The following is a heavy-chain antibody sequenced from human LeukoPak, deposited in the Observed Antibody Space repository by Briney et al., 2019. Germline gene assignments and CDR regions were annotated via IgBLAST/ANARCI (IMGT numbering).Heavy chain of an antibody. CDR3: ARALTTTGGDY. CDR2: IFYSGST. CDR1: GAPIGSGGYY. V-gene: IGHV4-31*03. D-gene: IGHD4-17*01. J-gene: IGHJ4*02. Sequence: SETLSLTCTVSGAPIGSGGYYWSWIRQHPGKGLEWIGCIFYSGSTFYNPSLKSRVTISVDTSKNQFSLKLSSVTAADTAVYYCARALTTTGGDYWGQGTLVTVYS.